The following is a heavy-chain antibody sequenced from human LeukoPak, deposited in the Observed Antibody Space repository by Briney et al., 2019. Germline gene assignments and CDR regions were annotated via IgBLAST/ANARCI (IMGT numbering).Heavy chain of an antibody. CDR2: IYASGST. CDR3: ARSGYSNFDY. Sequence: SETLSLTCTVSGGSLSSGSVYWSWIRQSAGKGLEWIGRIYASGSTNYKPSLKSRVTISVDTSKNQFSLKLSSVTAADTAVYYCARSGYSNFDYWGQGTLVTVSS. D-gene: IGHD3-3*01. V-gene: IGHV4-61*02. J-gene: IGHJ4*02. CDR1: GGSLSSGSVY.